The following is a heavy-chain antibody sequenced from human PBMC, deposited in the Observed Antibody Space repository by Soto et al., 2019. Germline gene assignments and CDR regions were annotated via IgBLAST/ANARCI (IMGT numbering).Heavy chain of an antibody. CDR3: ARTLGNYPLAY. D-gene: IGHD3-10*01. Sequence: SETLSLTCTVSGGSISNYFWSWIRQPPGKRLEWIGYSHYSGSTNYNPSLKSRVTISVDTSKNQFSLRLNSVTAADTAVYYCARTLGNYPLAYWGQGALVTVSS. CDR1: GGSISNYF. J-gene: IGHJ4*02. CDR2: SHYSGST. V-gene: IGHV4-59*01.